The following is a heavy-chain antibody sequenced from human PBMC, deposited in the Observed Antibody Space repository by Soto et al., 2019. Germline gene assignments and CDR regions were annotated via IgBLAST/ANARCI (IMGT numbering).Heavy chain of an antibody. Sequence: QVQLVQSGAEVKKPGSSVKVSCKASGGTFSSYTISWVRQAPGQGLEWMGRIIPILGIANYAQKFQGRVTITADKSTSTAYMELSSLRSEDTAVYYWAGADYGDYVAYDAFDIWGQGTMVTVSS. CDR2: IIPILGIA. CDR1: GGTFSSYT. D-gene: IGHD4-17*01. V-gene: IGHV1-69*02. CDR3: AGADYGDYVAYDAFDI. J-gene: IGHJ3*02.